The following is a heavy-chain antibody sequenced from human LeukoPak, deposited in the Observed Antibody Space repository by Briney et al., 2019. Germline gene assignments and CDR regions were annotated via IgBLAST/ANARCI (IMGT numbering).Heavy chain of an antibody. CDR2: IYTSGST. V-gene: IGHV4-61*02. D-gene: IGHD3-16*02. CDR3: ARYMITFGGVIVAD. J-gene: IGHJ4*02. CDR1: GGSISSGSYY. Sequence: SETLSLTCTVSGGSISSGSYYWSWIRQPTGKGLEWIGRIYTSGSTNYNPSLKSRVTISVDTSKNLFSLKLSSVTAADTAVYYCARYMITFGGVIVADWGQGTLVTVSS.